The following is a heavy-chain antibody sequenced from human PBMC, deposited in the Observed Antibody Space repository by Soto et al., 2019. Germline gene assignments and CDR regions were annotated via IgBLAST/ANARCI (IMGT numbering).Heavy chain of an antibody. Sequence: PGGSLRLSCAASGFTFSSYAMSWVRQAPGKGLEWVSAISGSGGSTYYADSVKGRFTISRDNSKNTLYLQMNSLRAEDTAVYYCAKEIAVAGTQEYYFDYWGQGTLVTVSS. CDR3: AKEIAVAGTQEYYFDY. J-gene: IGHJ4*02. D-gene: IGHD6-19*01. CDR1: GFTFSSYA. V-gene: IGHV3-23*01. CDR2: ISGSGGST.